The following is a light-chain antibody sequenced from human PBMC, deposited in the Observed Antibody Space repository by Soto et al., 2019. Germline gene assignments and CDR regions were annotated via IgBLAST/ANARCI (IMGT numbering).Light chain of an antibody. V-gene: IGKV3-15*01. Sequence: IVLKQSTATLSSFPGDRVPLSCRASQYINTRLAWYQQKRGQAPRLLIYGASTRATDMPGKFSGLVSGTEGTLTICSLQPEDDGVYYCQQYRTWPRTFGQGTKVEIK. J-gene: IGKJ1*01. CDR1: QYINTR. CDR3: QQYRTWPRT. CDR2: GAS.